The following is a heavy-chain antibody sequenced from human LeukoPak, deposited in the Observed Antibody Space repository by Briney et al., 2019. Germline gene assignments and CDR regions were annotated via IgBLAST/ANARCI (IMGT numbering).Heavy chain of an antibody. J-gene: IGHJ3*02. CDR1: GGSISSYY. CDR2: IYHSGST. Sequence: SETLSLTCAVSGGSISSYYWSWIRQPPGKGLEWIGYIYHSGSTNYNPSLKSRVTISVDTSKNQFSLKLSSVTAADTAIYYCARREVYSSSYYTAFDIWGQGTMVTVSS. V-gene: IGHV4-59*08. CDR3: ARREVYSSSYYTAFDI. D-gene: IGHD6-13*01.